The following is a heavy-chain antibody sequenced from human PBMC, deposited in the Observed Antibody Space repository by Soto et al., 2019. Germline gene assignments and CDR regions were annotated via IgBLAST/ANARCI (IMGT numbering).Heavy chain of an antibody. CDR3: ARFNSGNYYEAFDS. CDR2: IYHSGST. CDR1: GGSISSSNW. J-gene: IGHJ3*02. Sequence: QVQLQESRPGLVKPSGTLSLTCAVSGGSISSSNWWCWVRQPPGKGLEWIGEIYHSGSTNYNPSLKSRVTISVDKSTNQFSLKLSSVTAADTAVYYCARFNSGNYYEAFDSWGQGTMVTVSS. V-gene: IGHV4-4*02. D-gene: IGHD1-26*01.